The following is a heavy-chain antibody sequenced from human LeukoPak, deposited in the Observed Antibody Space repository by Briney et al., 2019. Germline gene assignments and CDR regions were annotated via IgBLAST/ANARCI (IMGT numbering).Heavy chain of an antibody. CDR2: ISSSSNKTI. Sequence: GGALRLSCAASGFTFSSYSMNWVRQAPGKGLEWVSYISSSSNKTIYYEDSVKGRFTISKDNAKNSLYLQMNSLRDEDTAVYYCARDGGYYYDSSGYRYWGQGTLVTVSS. CDR1: GFTFSSYS. V-gene: IGHV3-48*02. D-gene: IGHD3-22*01. J-gene: IGHJ4*02. CDR3: ARDGGYYYDSSGYRY.